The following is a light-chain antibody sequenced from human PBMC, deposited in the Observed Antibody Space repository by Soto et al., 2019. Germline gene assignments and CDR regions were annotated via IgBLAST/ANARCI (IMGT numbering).Light chain of an antibody. CDR3: PVWAGSSEVV. J-gene: IGLJ2*01. V-gene: IGLV3-21*02. CDR2: EDS. Sequence: SYELTQPPSVSVAPGQTARITCGGNNIGNKAVHWYQQRPGQAPVLVVYEDSDRPSGIAERFAASTSGNTATLTLSRVEAGDEADYSCPVWAGSSEVVFGGGTKLTVL. CDR1: NIGNKA.